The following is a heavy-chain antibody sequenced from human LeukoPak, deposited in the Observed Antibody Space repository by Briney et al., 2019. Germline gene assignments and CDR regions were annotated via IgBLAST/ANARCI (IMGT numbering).Heavy chain of an antibody. V-gene: IGHV4-4*07. Sequence: SETLSLTCTVSGGSISSYYWSWIRQPAGKGLEWIGRIYTSGSTNYNPSLKSRVTMSVDTSKNQFSLKLSSVTAADTAVYYCARDIRFTPDYYDSSGYPKLNWFDPWGQGTLVTVSS. J-gene: IGHJ5*02. CDR1: GGSISSYY. D-gene: IGHD3-22*01. CDR2: IYTSGST. CDR3: ARDIRFTPDYYDSSGYPKLNWFDP.